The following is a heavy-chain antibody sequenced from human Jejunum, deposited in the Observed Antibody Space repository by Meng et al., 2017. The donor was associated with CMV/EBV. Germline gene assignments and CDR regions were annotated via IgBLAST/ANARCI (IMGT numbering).Heavy chain of an antibody. CDR1: GFTFGNYP. V-gene: IGHV3-30-3*01. J-gene: IGHJ4*02. CDR3: ARENDYRNYFDS. CDR2: ISHDGDTT. Sequence: ASGFTFGNYPIRWVRQAPDKGLGWVAGISHDGDTTYLADSVKGRFSISRDNSKNTVYLQMNSLRGEDTAVYYCARENDYRNYFDSWGRGTLVTVSS. D-gene: IGHD4-11*01.